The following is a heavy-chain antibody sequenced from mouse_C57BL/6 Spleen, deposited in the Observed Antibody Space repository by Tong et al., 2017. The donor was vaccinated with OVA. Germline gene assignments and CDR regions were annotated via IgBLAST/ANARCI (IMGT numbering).Heavy chain of an antibody. J-gene: IGHJ3*01. CDR3: ARREVRRAWFAY. CDR2: ISSGGSYT. V-gene: IGHV5-6*01. D-gene: IGHD2-14*01. Sequence: EVQLQESGGGLVKPGGSPKLSCAASGFTFSSYAMSWVRQTPEKRLEWVATISSGGSYTYYPDSVKGRFTISRDNAKNTLYLQMSSLKSEDTAMYYCARREVRRAWFAYWGQGTLVTVSA. CDR1: GFTFSSYA.